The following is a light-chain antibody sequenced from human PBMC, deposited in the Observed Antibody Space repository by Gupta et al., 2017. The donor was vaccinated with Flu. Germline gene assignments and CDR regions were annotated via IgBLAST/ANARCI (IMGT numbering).Light chain of an antibody. CDR3: IQTLQTPFT. J-gene: IGKJ4*01. CDR1: QSLVQSNGYKY. CDR2: LGS. Sequence: DIAVTQSPLSLPVILGESASTSCRSSQSLVQSNGYKYLDWYLQRPGQSPQLLIYLGSNRATGVPDRFSGSGSGTDFTLKISRVEAEDVGTYYCIQTLQTPFTFGGGTRVEIK. V-gene: IGKV2-28*01.